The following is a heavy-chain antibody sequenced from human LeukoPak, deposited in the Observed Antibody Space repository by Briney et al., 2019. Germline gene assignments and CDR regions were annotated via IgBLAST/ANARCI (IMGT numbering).Heavy chain of an antibody. CDR2: IYYSGGT. CDR1: GGSISSGDYY. V-gene: IGHV4-30-4*08. J-gene: IGHJ4*02. D-gene: IGHD4-23*01. CDR3: ARDLRWGYYFDY. Sequence: SENLSLTCTVSGGSISSGDYYWSWIRQPPGKGLEWIGYIYYSGGTYYNPSLKSRVTISVDTSKNQFSLKLSSVTAADTAVYYCARDLRWGYYFDYWGQGTLVTVSS.